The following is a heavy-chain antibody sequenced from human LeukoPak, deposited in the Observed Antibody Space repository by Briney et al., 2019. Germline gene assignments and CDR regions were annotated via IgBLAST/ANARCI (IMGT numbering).Heavy chain of an antibody. J-gene: IGHJ4*02. CDR1: GFTFNNYW. Sequence: GGSLRLSCATSGFTFNNYWVHWVRQAPGKGLVWVSDINTDGTTIHYADSVRGRFTISRDNAKSTVFLQMNSLRVEDTAFYYCARGPPGYRVGDYWGPGTLDTVSS. V-gene: IGHV3-74*01. D-gene: IGHD2-2*03. CDR3: ARGPPGYRVGDY. CDR2: INTDGTTI.